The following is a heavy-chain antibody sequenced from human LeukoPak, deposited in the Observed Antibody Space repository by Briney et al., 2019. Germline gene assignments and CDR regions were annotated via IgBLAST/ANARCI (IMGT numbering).Heavy chain of an antibody. CDR3: ARDSYYYGSGSYP. J-gene: IGHJ5*02. Sequence: SETLSLTCTVSGYSISSGYYWGWIRQPPGKGLEWIGSIYYSGSTYYNPSLKSRVTISVDTSKNQFSLKLSSVTAADTAVYYCARDSYYYGSGSYPWGQGTLVTVSS. V-gene: IGHV4-38-2*02. CDR2: IYYSGST. CDR1: GYSISSGYY. D-gene: IGHD3-10*01.